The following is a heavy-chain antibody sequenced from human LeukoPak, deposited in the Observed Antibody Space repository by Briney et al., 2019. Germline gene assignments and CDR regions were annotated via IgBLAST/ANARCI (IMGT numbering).Heavy chain of an antibody. Sequence: SETLSLTCAVYGGSFSGYYWSWIRQPPGKGLEWIGEINHSGSTNYNPSLKSRVTISVDTSKNQFSLKLSSVTAADTAVYYCARGGGYKRYFDIWGQGTMVTVSS. CDR1: GGSFSGYY. J-gene: IGHJ3*02. V-gene: IGHV4-34*01. D-gene: IGHD1-1*01. CDR3: ARGGGYKRYFDI. CDR2: INHSGST.